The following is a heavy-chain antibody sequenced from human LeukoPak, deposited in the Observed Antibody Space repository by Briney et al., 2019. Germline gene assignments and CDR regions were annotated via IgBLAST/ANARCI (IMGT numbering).Heavy chain of an antibody. D-gene: IGHD6-19*01. J-gene: IGHJ3*02. CDR1: GFTFSSYG. CDR3: AKPKLALAEGDDAFDI. CDR2: ISYDGSNK. Sequence: GGPLRLFCAASGFTFSSYGMHWVRQAPGKGLEWVAVISYDGSNKYYADSVKGRFTISRDNSKNTLYLQMNSLRAEDTAVYYCAKPKLALAEGDDAFDIWGQGTMVTVSS. V-gene: IGHV3-30*18.